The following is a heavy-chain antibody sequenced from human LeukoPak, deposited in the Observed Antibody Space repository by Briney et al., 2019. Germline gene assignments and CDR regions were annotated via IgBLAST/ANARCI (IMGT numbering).Heavy chain of an antibody. D-gene: IGHD6-19*01. CDR1: GGSISSGGYS. V-gene: IGHV4-30-2*01. CDR3: ARSTYSSGWHRSGGMDV. Sequence: SETLSLTCAVSGGSISSGGYSWSWIRQPPGKGLEWIGYIYHSGSTYYNPSLKSRVTISVDRSKNQFSLKLSSVTAADTAVYYCARSTYSSGWHRSGGMDVWGQGTTVTVSS. CDR2: IYHSGST. J-gene: IGHJ6*02.